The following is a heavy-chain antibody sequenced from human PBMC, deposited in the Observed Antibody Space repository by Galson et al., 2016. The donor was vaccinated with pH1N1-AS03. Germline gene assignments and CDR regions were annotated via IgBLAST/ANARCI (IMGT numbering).Heavy chain of an antibody. CDR1: GFSLNTNGVG. D-gene: IGHD2-21*02. V-gene: IGHV2-5*01. CDR2: IYWNSEK. Sequence: PALVKPPQTLTLTCDFSGFSLNTNGVGVGWIRQPPGKPLEWLALIYWNSEKRYNPFLKGRLTITKDPSKNQVVLTMTNMAPGDTATYFCARKPTGSMVVTIGVWYFGLWGRGTLVAVS. J-gene: IGHJ2*01. CDR3: ARKPTGSMVVTIGVWYFGL.